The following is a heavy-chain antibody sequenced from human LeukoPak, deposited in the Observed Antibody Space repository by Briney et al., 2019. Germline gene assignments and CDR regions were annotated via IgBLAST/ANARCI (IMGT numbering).Heavy chain of an antibody. V-gene: IGHV1-2*02. CDR3: ARTFASYYLSGLDY. J-gene: IGHJ4*02. CDR2: INPNSGST. D-gene: IGHD5-18*01. Sequence: ASVTVSFKASAYPFTGYYIHWVRQAPGQGLEWMGWINPNSGSTNSAQKFQVRVTMTRDTSITAAYMELSSLRSDDTAVYYCARTFASYYLSGLDYCGQGTLVTVSS. CDR1: AYPFTGYY.